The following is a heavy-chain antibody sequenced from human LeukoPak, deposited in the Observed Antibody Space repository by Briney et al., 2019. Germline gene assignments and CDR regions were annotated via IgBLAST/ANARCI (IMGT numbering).Heavy chain of an antibody. CDR2: TRNKVNSYST. V-gene: IGHV3-72*01. CDR1: GFTFSDHY. CDR3: VRGLHGFDS. Sequence: GGSLRLSCAVSGFTFSDHYMDWVRQAPGKGLEWVARTRNKVNSYSTVYAASVKGRFTISRDESKNSLLLQMNSLITEDTAVYYCVRGLHGFDSRGQGTLVTVAS. D-gene: IGHD4-11*01. J-gene: IGHJ4*02.